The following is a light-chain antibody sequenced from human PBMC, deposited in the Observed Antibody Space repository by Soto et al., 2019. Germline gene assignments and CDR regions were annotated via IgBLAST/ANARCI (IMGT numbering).Light chain of an antibody. CDR1: QSVSSSY. CDR3: QQYDNWPIT. J-gene: IGKJ5*01. Sequence: EIVLTQSPGTLSLSPGERATLSCRASQSVSSSYLAWYQQKPGQAPRLLIYGASTRATGLPARFSGSGSGTEFTLIISSLQSEDSAFYYCQQYDNWPITFGQGTRLEIK. CDR2: GAS. V-gene: IGKV3-15*01.